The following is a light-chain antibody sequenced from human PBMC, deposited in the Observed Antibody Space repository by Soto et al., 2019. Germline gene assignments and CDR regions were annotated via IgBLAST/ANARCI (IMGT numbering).Light chain of an antibody. Sequence: EIMMTQSPATLSVSPGERATLSCRASQSVSRNLAWYQQKPGQPPRLLIYDASTRATGVPARFGGSGSGTEFTLTISGLQSEYVAVYYCQQYGDWPPDTFGQGTKVEI. CDR2: DAS. CDR3: QQYGDWPPDT. J-gene: IGKJ2*01. CDR1: QSVSRN. V-gene: IGKV3-15*01.